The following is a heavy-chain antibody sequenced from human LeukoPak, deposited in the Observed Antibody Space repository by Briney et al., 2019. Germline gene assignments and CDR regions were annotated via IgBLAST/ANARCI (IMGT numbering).Heavy chain of an antibody. CDR1: GGSISSGGYY. J-gene: IGHJ4*02. V-gene: IGHV4-30-2*01. Sequence: SETLSLTCTVSGGSISSGGYYWSWIRQPPGKGLEWIGYIYHSGSTYYNPSLKSRVTISVDRSKNQFSLKLSSVTAADTAVYYCARVRVTLEFDYWGQGTLVTVSS. CDR3: ARVRVTLEFDY. D-gene: IGHD4-23*01. CDR2: IYHSGST.